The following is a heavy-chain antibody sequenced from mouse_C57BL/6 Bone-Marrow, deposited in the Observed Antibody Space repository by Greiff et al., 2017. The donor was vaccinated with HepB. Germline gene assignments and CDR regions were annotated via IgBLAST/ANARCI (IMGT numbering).Heavy chain of an antibody. CDR3: ARGDSSGPYWWFDV. D-gene: IGHD3-2*02. CDR2: INPNNGGT. Sequence: VQLQHSGPELVKPGASVKIPCKASGYTFTDYHMDWVKQSHGKSLEWIGDINPNNGGTIYNQKFKGKATLTVDKSSSTAYMELRSLTSEDTAVYYCARGDSSGPYWWFDVWGTGTTVTVSS. V-gene: IGHV1-18*01. CDR1: GYTFTDYH. J-gene: IGHJ1*03.